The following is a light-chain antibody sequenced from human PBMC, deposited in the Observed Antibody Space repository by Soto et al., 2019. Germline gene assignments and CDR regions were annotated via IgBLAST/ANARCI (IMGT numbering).Light chain of an antibody. Sequence: EVVLTQSPGTLSLSPGERATLSCRASQIITINSLAWYQQKPGKPPRLLVYAASTRASAIPDTFSGSGSRTDFTLSISRLQPDDFTRYYCQKYGDSPFTFGPGTRVDVK. CDR2: AAS. CDR3: QKYGDSPFT. V-gene: IGKV3-20*01. J-gene: IGKJ3*01. CDR1: QIITINS.